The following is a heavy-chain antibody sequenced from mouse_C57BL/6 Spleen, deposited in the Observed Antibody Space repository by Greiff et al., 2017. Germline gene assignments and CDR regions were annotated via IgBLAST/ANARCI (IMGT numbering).Heavy chain of an antibody. J-gene: IGHJ4*01. CDR3: ARGAYGDDEGYAMDY. CDR1: GYTFTSYW. Sequence: QVQLQQPGAELVKPGASVKLSCKASGYTFTSYWMHWVKQRPGRGLEWIGRIDPNSGGTKYNEKFKSKATLTVDKPSSTAYMQLSSLTSEDSAVYYCARGAYGDDEGYAMDYWGQGTSVTVSS. CDR2: IDPNSGGT. V-gene: IGHV1-72*01. D-gene: IGHD2-2*01.